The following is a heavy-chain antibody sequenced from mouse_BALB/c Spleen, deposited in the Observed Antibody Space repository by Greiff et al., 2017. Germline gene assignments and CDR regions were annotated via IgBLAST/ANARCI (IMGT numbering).Heavy chain of an antibody. CDR2: INPSTGCT. V-gene: IGHV1-42*01. D-gene: IGHD2-4*01. Sequence: VQLLQSGPELVKPGASVKISCKASGYSFTGYYMSWVKQSPDNSLEWIGAINPSTGCTSYNQKFKGKATLTVDKSSSTAYMQLKSLTSEESAVYYCTRSRSYYDYDGMAYWGQGTLVTVSA. CDR1: GYSFTGYY. CDR3: TRSRSYYDYDGMAY. J-gene: IGHJ3*01.